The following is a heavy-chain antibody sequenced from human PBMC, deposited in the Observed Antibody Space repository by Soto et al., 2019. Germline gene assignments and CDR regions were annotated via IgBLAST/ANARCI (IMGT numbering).Heavy chain of an antibody. Sequence: SVKVSCKASGGAFSSYAISWVRQAPGQGLEWMGGIIPIFGTANYAQKFQGRVTITSDESTSTAYMELSSLRSEDTAVYYCARAPDSRRPPKAFDYCGAGPLLTVSS. CDR1: GGAFSSYA. CDR3: ARAPDSRRPPKAFDY. J-gene: IGHJ4*02. V-gene: IGHV1-69*13. D-gene: IGHD3-22*01. CDR2: IIPIFGTA.